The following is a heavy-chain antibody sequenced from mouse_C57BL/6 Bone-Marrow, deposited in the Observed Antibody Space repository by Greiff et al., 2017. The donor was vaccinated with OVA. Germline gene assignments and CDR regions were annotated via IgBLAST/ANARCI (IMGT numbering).Heavy chain of an antibody. V-gene: IGHV10-3*01. CDR3: VRAYGGWYFDV. J-gene: IGHJ1*03. D-gene: IGHD1-1*01. CDR1: GFTFNTYA. CDR2: IRSNSSNYAT. Sequence: VQLKESGGGLVQPQGSLKLSCAASGFTFNTYAMHWVRQAPGKGLEWVARIRSNSSNYATYYADSVKDRFTISRDDSQSMLYLQMNNLKTEDTAMYYCVRAYGGWYFDVWGTGTTVTVSS.